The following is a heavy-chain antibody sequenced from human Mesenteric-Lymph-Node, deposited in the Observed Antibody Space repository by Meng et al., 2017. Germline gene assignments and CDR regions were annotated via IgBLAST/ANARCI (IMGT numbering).Heavy chain of an antibody. CDR1: GFTVSSNY. V-gene: IGHV3-53*01. CDR3: ASTGRPGALVDY. Sequence: QRGGAGGGLTQPGGSLRLSCAAPGFTVSSNYMSWVCQAPGKGLEWVSVIYSGGSTYYADSVKGRFTISRDNSKNTLYLQMNSLRAEDTAVYYCASTGRPGALVDYWGQGTLVTVSS. D-gene: IGHD3-10*01. J-gene: IGHJ4*02. CDR2: IYSGGST.